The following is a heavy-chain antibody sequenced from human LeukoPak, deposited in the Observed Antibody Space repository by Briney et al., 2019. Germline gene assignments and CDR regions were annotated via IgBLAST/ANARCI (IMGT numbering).Heavy chain of an antibody. J-gene: IGHJ1*01. Sequence: GASVKVSCKVSGYTLTELSMHWVRQAPGEGLEWMGGFDPEDGETIYAQKFQGRVTMTEDTSTDTAYMELSSLRSEDTAVYYCATDTDCSGGSCYRVYFQHWGQGTLVTVSS. D-gene: IGHD2-15*01. CDR3: ATDTDCSGGSCYRVYFQH. CDR1: GYTLTELS. V-gene: IGHV1-24*01. CDR2: FDPEDGET.